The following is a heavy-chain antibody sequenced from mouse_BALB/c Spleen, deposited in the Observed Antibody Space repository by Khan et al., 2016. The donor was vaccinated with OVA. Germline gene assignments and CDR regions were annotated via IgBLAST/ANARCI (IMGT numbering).Heavy chain of an antibody. J-gene: IGHJ3*01. CDR3: ARKDYYDYDPFPN. CDR2: INYSGNT. CDR1: GYSITSEYA. Sequence: EVELVESGPGLVKPSQSLSLTCTVTGYSITSEYAWNWIRQFPGNKLEWMGYINYSGNTRFNPSLKSRTSITRDTSKNQFFLQLNSVTTEDTATYYCARKDYYDYDPFPNWGQGTLVTVSS. V-gene: IGHV3-2*02. D-gene: IGHD2-4*01.